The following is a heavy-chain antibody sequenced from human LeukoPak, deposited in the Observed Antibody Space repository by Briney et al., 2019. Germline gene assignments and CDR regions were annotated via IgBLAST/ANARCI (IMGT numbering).Heavy chain of an antibody. CDR3: ARGLRWLQWLPFDY. D-gene: IGHD5-24*01. CDR2: INHSGST. CDR1: GVSFSGYY. Sequence: SENLSLTCAGYGVSFSGYYWSWIRQAPGKGLEWMGEINHSGSTNYNPSLKSRVTISVDTSKNQFSLKLSSVTAADTAVYYCARGLRWLQWLPFDYWGQGTLVTVSS. J-gene: IGHJ4*02. V-gene: IGHV4-34*01.